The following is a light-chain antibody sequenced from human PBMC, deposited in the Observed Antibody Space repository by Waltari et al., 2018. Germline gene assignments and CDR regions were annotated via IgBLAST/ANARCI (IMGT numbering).Light chain of an antibody. Sequence: ILLTKSPATMSVSPGERAVLSFAPHQSFTRNLAWYQMRPGPAPRLLIHGASTRAAGVPARFSGSGSGTEFILTISNLQPEDSALYYCQQYNLWPRTFGPGTK. CDR3: QQYNLWPRT. J-gene: IGKJ1*01. CDR2: GAS. CDR1: QSFTRN. V-gene: IGKV3-15*01.